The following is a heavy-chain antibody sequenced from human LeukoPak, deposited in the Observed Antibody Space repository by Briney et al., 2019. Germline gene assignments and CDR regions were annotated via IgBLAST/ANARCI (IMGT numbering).Heavy chain of an antibody. V-gene: IGHV3-21*05. J-gene: IGHJ6*02. CDR3: ARDRRMDV. CDR1: GFTFSSSA. CDR2: ISSSSSYT. Sequence: PGGSLRLSCAASGFTFSSSAMNWVRQAPGKGLEWVSYISSSSSYTNYADSVKGRFTISRDNAKSSLYLQMNSLRAEDTAVYYCARDRRMDVWGQGTTVTVSS.